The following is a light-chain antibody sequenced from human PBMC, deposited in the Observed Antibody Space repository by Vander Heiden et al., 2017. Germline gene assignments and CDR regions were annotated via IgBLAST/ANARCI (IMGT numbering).Light chain of an antibody. V-gene: IGLV1-40*01. J-gene: IGLJ2*01. CDR3: QSYDSSLSGHVV. CDR2: GNS. Sequence: QSVLTQPPSVSGAPGQRVTTSCTGSSSNIRAGYDVHWYQQLPGTAPKLLIYGNSNRPSGVPDRFSGSKSGTSASLAITGLQAEDEADYYCQSYDSSLSGHVVFGGGTKLTVL. CDR1: SSNIRAGYD.